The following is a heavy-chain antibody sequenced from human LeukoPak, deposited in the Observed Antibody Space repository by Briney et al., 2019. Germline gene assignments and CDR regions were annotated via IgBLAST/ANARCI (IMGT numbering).Heavy chain of an antibody. Sequence: SETLSLTCTVSGGSISSYYWSWIRQPLGKGLEWIGYIYYSGSTNYNPSLKSRVTISVDTSKSQFSLKLSSVTAADTAVYYCARVGGTNYYYYGMDVWGQGTTVTVSS. D-gene: IGHD3-16*01. CDR2: IYYSGST. CDR3: ARVGGTNYYYYGMDV. J-gene: IGHJ6*02. V-gene: IGHV4-59*01. CDR1: GGSISSYY.